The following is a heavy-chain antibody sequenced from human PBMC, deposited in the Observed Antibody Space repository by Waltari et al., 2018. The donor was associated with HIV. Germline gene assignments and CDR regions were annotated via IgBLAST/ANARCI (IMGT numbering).Heavy chain of an antibody. V-gene: IGHV1-8*01. CDR3: ARGIPAGRYETLTGQDY. CDR1: GYTFTSYD. Sequence: QVQLVQSGAEVKTPGASVKVSCKASGYTFTSYDINWVRQATGQGLEWMGWMNPNSGNTGYAQKVQGRVTMTRNASITTAYMGLGSLRSEDTAVYFCARGIPAGRYETLTGQDYWGQGTLVTVSS. CDR2: MNPNSGNT. J-gene: IGHJ4*02. D-gene: IGHD3-9*01.